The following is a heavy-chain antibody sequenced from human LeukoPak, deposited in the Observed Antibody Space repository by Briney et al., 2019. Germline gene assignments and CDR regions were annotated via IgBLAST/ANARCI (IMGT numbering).Heavy chain of an antibody. D-gene: IGHD5-18*01. Sequence: PGGSLRLSCAASGFTFSSYSMNWVRQAPGKGLEWVSYISSSSSTIYYADSVKGRFTISRDNAKNSLYLQMNGLRAEDTAVYYCARKDGYGYVYYYYYMDVWGKGTTVTVSS. V-gene: IGHV3-48*01. CDR2: ISSSSSTI. CDR3: ARKDGYGYVYYYYYMDV. CDR1: GFTFSSYS. J-gene: IGHJ6*03.